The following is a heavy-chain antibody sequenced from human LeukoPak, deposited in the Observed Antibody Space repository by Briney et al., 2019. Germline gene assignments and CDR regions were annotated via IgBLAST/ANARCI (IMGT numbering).Heavy chain of an antibody. CDR2: ISYDGSNK. J-gene: IGHJ4*02. Sequence: PGRSLRLSCAASGFTFSSYGMHWVRQAPGKGLEWVAVISYDGSNKYYADSVKGRFTISRDNSKNTLYLQMNSLRAEDTAVYYWANLPSHTATDYWGQGTLVTVSS. CDR1: GFTFSSYG. D-gene: IGHD5-18*01. CDR3: ANLPSHTATDY. V-gene: IGHV3-30*18.